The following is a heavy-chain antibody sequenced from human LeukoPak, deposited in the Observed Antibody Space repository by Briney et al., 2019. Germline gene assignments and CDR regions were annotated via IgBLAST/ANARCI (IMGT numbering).Heavy chain of an antibody. J-gene: IGHJ4*02. CDR1: GYTFTNYG. V-gene: IGHV1-18*01. D-gene: IGHD1-7*01. CDR3: AKDYLPEGTPGNYFDY. Sequence: ASVKVSCKTSGYTFTNYGIAWVRQAPGQGLEWMGWISAYKGDTKYAQKFQGRVTMSTDTSTTTAYMELRSLRSEDTAVYYCAKDYLPEGTPGNYFDYWGQGTLVTVSS. CDR2: ISAYKGDT.